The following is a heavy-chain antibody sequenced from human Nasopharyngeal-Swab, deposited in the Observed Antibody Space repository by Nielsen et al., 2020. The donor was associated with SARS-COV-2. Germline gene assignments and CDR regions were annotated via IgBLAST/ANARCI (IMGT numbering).Heavy chain of an antibody. CDR2: ISAYNGNT. CDR3: ARDLVVAGTVDWFDP. V-gene: IGHV1-18*01. CDR1: GYTFTSYG. J-gene: IGHJ5*02. Sequence: ASVKVSCKASGYTFTSYGISWVRQAPGQGLEWMGWISAYNGNTNYAQKFQGGVTMTRDTSISTAYMELSRLRSDDTAVYYCARDLVVAGTVDWFDPWGQGTLVTVSS. D-gene: IGHD6-19*01.